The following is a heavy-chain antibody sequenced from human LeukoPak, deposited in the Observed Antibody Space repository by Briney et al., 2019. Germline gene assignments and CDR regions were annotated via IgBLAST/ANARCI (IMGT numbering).Heavy chain of an antibody. CDR2: IYHSGSS. Sequence: PSETLSLTCAVYDGSFSGYYWNWIRQPPGKGLEWIGNIYHSGSSFDNPALKSRVTISVDTSKNQFSLKLSSVTAADTAVYYCARHRSGWLQSSFDYWGQGTLVTVSS. D-gene: IGHD5-24*01. J-gene: IGHJ4*02. V-gene: IGHV4-34*01. CDR1: DGSFSGYY. CDR3: ARHRSGWLQSSFDY.